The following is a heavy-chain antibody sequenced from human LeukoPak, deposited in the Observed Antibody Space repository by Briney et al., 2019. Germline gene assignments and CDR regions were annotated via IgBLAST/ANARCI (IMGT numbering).Heavy chain of an antibody. Sequence: GSLRLSCAASGFTFRNYAMSWVRQAPGKGLEWVSAISGSFSGSDYTTYYADSVKGRFTISRDDSTNTLYLQLSGLRVEDTAVFSCARDQGTVVTSQFDYWGLGTLVTVSS. CDR1: GFTFRNYA. CDR3: ARDQGTVVTSQFDY. V-gene: IGHV3-23*01. J-gene: IGHJ4*02. D-gene: IGHD4-23*01. CDR2: ISGSFSGSDYTT.